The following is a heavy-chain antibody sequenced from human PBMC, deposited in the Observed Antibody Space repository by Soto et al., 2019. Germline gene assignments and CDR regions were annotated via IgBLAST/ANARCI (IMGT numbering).Heavy chain of an antibody. Sequence: GESLKISCKGSGYSFTSYCISWVRQMPGKGLEWMGRIDPSDSYTNYSPSFQGHVTISADKSISTAYLQWSSLKASDTAMYYCASDYYDSSGYYDYWGQGTLVTVSS. V-gene: IGHV5-10-1*01. CDR2: IDPSDSYT. CDR1: GYSFTSYC. D-gene: IGHD3-22*01. CDR3: ASDYYDSSGYYDY. J-gene: IGHJ4*02.